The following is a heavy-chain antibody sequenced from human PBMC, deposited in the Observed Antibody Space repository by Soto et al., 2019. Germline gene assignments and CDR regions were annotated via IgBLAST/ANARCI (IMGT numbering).Heavy chain of an antibody. J-gene: IGHJ4*02. CDR3: AKGNVVVVVVFDY. CDR1: GFTFSSYA. CDR2: ISGSGGST. D-gene: IGHD3-22*01. Sequence: SGGSLRLSCAASGFTFSSYAMSWVRQAPGKGLEWVSAISGSGGSTYYADSVKGRFTISRDNSKNTLYLQMNSLRAEDTAVYYCAKGNVVVVVVFDYWGQGTLVTVSS. V-gene: IGHV3-23*01.